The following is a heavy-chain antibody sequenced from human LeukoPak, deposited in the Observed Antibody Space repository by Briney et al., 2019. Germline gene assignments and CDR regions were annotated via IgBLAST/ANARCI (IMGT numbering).Heavy chain of an antibody. J-gene: IGHJ5*02. V-gene: IGHV3-30*02. CDR1: GFTFSSYD. Sequence: GGSLRLSCAASGFTFSSYDMHWVRQAPGKGLEWVAFIRYDGSNKYYADSVKGRFTISRDNSKNTLYLQMNSLRAEDTAVYYCAKDYYGSGSYSFFDPWGQGTLVTVSS. D-gene: IGHD3-10*01. CDR2: IRYDGSNK. CDR3: AKDYYGSGSYSFFDP.